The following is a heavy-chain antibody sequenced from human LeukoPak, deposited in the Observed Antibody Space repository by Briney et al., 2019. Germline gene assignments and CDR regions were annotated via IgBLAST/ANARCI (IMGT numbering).Heavy chain of an antibody. Sequence: NPSETLSLTCAVYGGSFSGYYWSWIRQPPGKGLEWIGEINHSGSTNYNPSLKSRVTISVDTSKNQFSLKLSSVTAADTAVYYCAKARIAAAGDYWGQGTLVTVSS. CDR2: INHSGST. D-gene: IGHD6-13*01. CDR3: AKARIAAAGDY. V-gene: IGHV4-34*01. CDR1: GGSFSGYY. J-gene: IGHJ4*02.